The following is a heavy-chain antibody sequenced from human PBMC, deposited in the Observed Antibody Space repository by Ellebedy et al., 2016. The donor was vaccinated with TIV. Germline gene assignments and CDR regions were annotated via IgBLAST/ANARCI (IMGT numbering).Heavy chain of an antibody. CDR2: VSGSGRNT. D-gene: IGHD2-2*01. CDR3: ARRYCSSATCSYYNSHSMDV. J-gene: IGHJ6*03. V-gene: IGHV3-23*01. Sequence: GESLKISCEGSGTTFSSYDMTWVRQAPGKGLEWVSTVSGSGRNTYYAESVKGRFTISRDNSKNTVYLRLSSLRAEDTAIYYCARRYCSSATCSYYNSHSMDVWGNGTTVTVSS. CDR1: GTTFSSYD.